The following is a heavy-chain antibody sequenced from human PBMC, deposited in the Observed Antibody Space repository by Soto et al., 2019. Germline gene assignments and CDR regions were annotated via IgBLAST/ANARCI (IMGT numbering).Heavy chain of an antibody. J-gene: IGHJ4*02. CDR3: ATATYTYGHFDY. Sequence: PSETLSLTCTYSGDSINTYCWNWILEPPGKGLECIVYIYYSGSTSYNPCPKSRVTILVDTSKNQFSLKLSSVTAADTAVYYCATATYTYGHFDYWGQGTLVTVSS. CDR2: IYYSGST. CDR1: GDSINTYC. D-gene: IGHD5-18*01. V-gene: IGHV4-59*01.